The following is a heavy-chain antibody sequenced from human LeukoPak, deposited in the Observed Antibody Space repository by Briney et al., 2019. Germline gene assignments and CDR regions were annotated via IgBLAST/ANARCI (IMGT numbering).Heavy chain of an antibody. CDR1: GFTFDDHA. V-gene: IGHV3-9*01. J-gene: IGHJ4*02. CDR2: ITWNGGSV. Sequence: GGSLRLSCAASGFTFDDHAMHWFRQAPGKDLEWVSGITWNGGSVGYADSVKGRFTVSRDNAKNLLFLQLDSVTPEDTAFYFCAKGEILGGLTGWPSKWGQGSLVTVS. CDR3: AKGEILGGLTGWPSK. D-gene: IGHD3-9*01.